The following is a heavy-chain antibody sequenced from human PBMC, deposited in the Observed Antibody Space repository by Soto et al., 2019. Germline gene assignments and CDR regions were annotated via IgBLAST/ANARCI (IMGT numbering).Heavy chain of an antibody. Sequence: GESLKISCAASGFTFSSYSMNWVRQAPGKGLEWVSSISSSSSYIYYADSVKGRFTISRDNAKNSLYLQMNSLRAEDTAVYYCARWQVHLVAVAEDYYYYMDVWGKGTTVTVSS. CDR3: ARWQVHLVAVAEDYYYYMDV. J-gene: IGHJ6*03. CDR2: ISSSSSYI. V-gene: IGHV3-21*01. D-gene: IGHD6-19*01. CDR1: GFTFSSYS.